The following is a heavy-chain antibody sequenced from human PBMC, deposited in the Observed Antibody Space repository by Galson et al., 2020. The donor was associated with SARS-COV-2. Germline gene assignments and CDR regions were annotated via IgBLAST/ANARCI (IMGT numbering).Heavy chain of an antibody. V-gene: IGHV3-15*01. CDR1: GFTFSNAW. J-gene: IGHJ3*02. D-gene: IGHD3-10*02. Sequence: GGSLRLSCAASGFTFSNAWMSWVRQAPGKGLEWVGRIKSKTDGGTTDYAAPVKGRFTISRDDSKNTLYLQMNSLKTEDTAVYYCTTVVRGAINDAFDIWGQGTMVTVSS. CDR2: IKSKTDGGTT. CDR3: TTVVRGAINDAFDI.